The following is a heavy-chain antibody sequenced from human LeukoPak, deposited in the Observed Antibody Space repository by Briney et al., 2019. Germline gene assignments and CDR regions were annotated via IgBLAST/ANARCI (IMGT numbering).Heavy chain of an antibody. V-gene: IGHV4-39*01. CDR3: ARSASGSYDY. Sequence: SETLSLTCTVSGGSISSGGYYWGWLRQHPGKGLEWIGYIYYSGSTYYNPSLKSRVTISVDTSKNQFSLKLSSVTAADTAVYYCARSASGSYDYWGQGTLVTVSS. CDR2: IYYSGST. CDR1: GGSISSGGYY. J-gene: IGHJ4*02. D-gene: IGHD1-26*01.